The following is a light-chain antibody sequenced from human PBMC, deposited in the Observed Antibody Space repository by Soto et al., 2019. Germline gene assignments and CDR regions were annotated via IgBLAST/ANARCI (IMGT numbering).Light chain of an antibody. CDR3: MQALHAPPT. V-gene: IGKV2-28*01. Sequence: DLVMTQSPLSLPVAPGEPASISCRSSQSLLHSNGYNYLDWYLQKPGQSPQLLIYLGSNRASGVPDRFSGSGSGTDFTLKISRVEAENVGVYYCMQALHAPPTFGQGTKVEIK. CDR2: LGS. CDR1: QSLLHSNGYNY. J-gene: IGKJ1*01.